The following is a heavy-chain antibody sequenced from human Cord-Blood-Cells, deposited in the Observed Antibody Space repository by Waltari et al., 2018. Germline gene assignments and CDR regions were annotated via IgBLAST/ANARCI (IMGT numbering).Heavy chain of an antibody. CDR1: GGSIRSSSYY. V-gene: IGHV4-39*01. J-gene: IGHJ4*02. Sequence: QLQLQESGPGLVKPSETLSLTCTVSGGSIRSSSYYWGWIRQPPGKGLAWIGSIYYSGRPYYNPSLKSRVTISVDTSKNQFSLKLSSVTAADTAVYYCARRLFYSNFDYWGQGTLVTVSS. D-gene: IGHD4-4*01. CDR2: IYYSGRP. CDR3: ARRLFYSNFDY.